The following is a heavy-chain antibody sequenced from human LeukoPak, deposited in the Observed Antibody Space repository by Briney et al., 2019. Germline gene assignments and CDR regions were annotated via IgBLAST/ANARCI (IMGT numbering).Heavy chain of an antibody. D-gene: IGHD3-22*01. J-gene: IGHJ4*02. CDR1: GYSISSGYY. CDR2: IYHSGST. CDR3: ARAGSPYYYDS. Sequence: SETLSLTCTVSGYSISSGYYWGWIRQPPGKGLEWIGSIYHSGSTYYNPSLKSRVTISVDTSKNQFSLKLSSVTAADTAVYYCARAGSPYYYDSWGQGTLVTVSS. V-gene: IGHV4-38-2*02.